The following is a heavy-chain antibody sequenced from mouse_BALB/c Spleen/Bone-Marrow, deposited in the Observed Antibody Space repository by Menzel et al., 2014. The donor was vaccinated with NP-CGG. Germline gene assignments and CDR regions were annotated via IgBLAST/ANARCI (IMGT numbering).Heavy chain of an antibody. D-gene: IGHD2-4*01. V-gene: IGHV5-17*02. J-gene: IGHJ4*01. Sequence: EVKLVESGGGLVQPGGSRKLSCAASGFTFSSFGMHWVRQAPEKGLEWVAYISNGSSTIYYADTVKGRFTISRDNPKNNLCQQMTSLRSEDTAMYYCARKGAMITHYYAMDYWGQGTSVTVSS. CDR1: GFTFSSFG. CDR3: ARKGAMITHYYAMDY. CDR2: ISNGSSTI.